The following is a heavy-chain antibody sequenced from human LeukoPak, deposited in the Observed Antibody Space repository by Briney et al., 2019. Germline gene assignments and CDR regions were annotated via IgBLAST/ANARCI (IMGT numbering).Heavy chain of an antibody. CDR3: AKEGYDLYGDSDYYFDY. CDR2: IHPDGSET. CDR1: GFIFSSYW. V-gene: IGHV3-7*03. J-gene: IGHJ4*02. D-gene: IGHD4-17*01. Sequence: PGGSLRLSCEASGFIFSSYWMGWVRRVPGKGLEWVANIHPDGSETSYLDSVKGRFTISRDNSKNTLYLQMNSLRAEDTAVYYCAKEGYDLYGDSDYYFDYWGQGTLVTVSS.